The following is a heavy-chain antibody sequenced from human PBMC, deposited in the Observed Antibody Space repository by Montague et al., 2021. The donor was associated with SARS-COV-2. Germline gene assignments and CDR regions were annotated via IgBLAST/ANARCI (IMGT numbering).Heavy chain of an antibody. CDR3: ARAKNDYTWNDWYFYGMDV. D-gene: IGHD1-1*01. CDR1: GFTLSYYE. CDR2: ISGSAGTI. Sequence: SLRLSCAASGFTLSYYEMNWVRQAPGKGLEWVSYISGSAGTIYYADSVKGRFTIFRDNAKNSLYLQMNSLRAEDTAVYYCARAKNDYTWNDWYFYGMDVWVQGTTVAVSS. J-gene: IGHJ6*02. V-gene: IGHV3-48*03.